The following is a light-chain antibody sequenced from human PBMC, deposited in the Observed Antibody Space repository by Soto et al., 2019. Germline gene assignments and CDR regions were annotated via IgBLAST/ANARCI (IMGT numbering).Light chain of an antibody. CDR1: QFVSSNS. CDR2: DAS. Sequence: EIVLTQSPGTLSLSPGERATLSCRASQFVSSNSLAWYQQKRGQAPRLLIHDASSRATGIPDRFSGSGSGTDFTLTISRLEPEDFAVYYCQQYAGSPRTLGQGTKVDI. J-gene: IGKJ1*01. V-gene: IGKV3-20*01. CDR3: QQYAGSPRT.